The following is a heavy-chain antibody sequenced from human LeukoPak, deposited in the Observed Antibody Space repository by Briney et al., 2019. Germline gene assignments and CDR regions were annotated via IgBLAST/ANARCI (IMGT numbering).Heavy chain of an antibody. Sequence: GGSLRLSCAASGFTFSSYAMSWVRQAPGKGLEWVSVISGSGGSTYYADPVKGRFTISRDNSKNTLYLQMNSLRAEDTAVYYCAKEEIRRGFFDYWGQGTLVTVSS. V-gene: IGHV3-23*01. CDR2: ISGSGGST. CDR1: GFTFSSYA. D-gene: IGHD3-10*01. CDR3: AKEEIRRGFFDY. J-gene: IGHJ4*02.